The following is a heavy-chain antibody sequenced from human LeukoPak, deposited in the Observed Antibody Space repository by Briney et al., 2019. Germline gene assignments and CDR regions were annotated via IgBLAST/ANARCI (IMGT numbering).Heavy chain of an antibody. D-gene: IGHD2-15*01. J-gene: IGHJ2*01. CDR2: ISSSSSYI. V-gene: IGHV3-21*01. CDR3: ARDGLAAATLHWCFDL. CDR1: GFTFSGYA. Sequence: GGSLRLSCAASGFTFSGYAMSWVRQAPGKGLEWVSSISSSSSYIYYADSVKGRFTISRDNARNSLYLQMNSLRAEDTAVYYCARDGLAAATLHWCFDLWGRGTLVTVSS.